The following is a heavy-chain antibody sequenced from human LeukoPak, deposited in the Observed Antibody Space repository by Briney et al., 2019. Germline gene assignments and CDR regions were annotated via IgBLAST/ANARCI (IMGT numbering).Heavy chain of an antibody. D-gene: IGHD3-16*01. CDR1: GGSISSDRFY. V-gene: IGHV4-61*02. CDR2: IKSSNT. J-gene: IGHJ4*02. Sequence: SETLSLTCTVSGGSISSDRFYWTWVRQPAGKRPEWIGRIKSSNTNYNPSLKSRVNISVDTSTNQFSLKLSSLTAADTAVYYCARVPDWTYVPDYWRQGTLVTVSS. CDR3: ARVPDWTYVPDY.